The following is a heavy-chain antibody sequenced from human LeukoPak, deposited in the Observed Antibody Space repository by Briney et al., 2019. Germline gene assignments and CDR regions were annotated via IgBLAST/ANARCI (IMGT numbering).Heavy chain of an antibody. V-gene: IGHV3-30*18. CDR1: GFTFSSYG. J-gene: IGHJ4*02. CDR3: AKDWVTLDY. CDR2: ISYDGSNK. D-gene: IGHD2-21*02. Sequence: PGGSLRLSCAASGFTFSSYGMHWVRQAPGKGLEWVAVISYDGSNKYYADSVKGRFTISRDNSKNTLYLQMNSLRAEDTAVYYCAKDWVTLDYWSQGTLVTVSS.